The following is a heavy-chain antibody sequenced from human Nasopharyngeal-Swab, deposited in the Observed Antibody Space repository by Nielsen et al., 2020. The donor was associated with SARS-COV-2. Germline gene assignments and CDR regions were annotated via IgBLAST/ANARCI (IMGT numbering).Heavy chain of an antibody. D-gene: IGHD4-17*01. V-gene: IGHV3-53*01. CDR1: GFSVSYNY. J-gene: IGHJ3*01. CDR3: ARMDFIASRDY. CDR2: IYSRGET. Sequence: GGSLRLSCEVSGFSVSYNYMSWVRQAPGKGLEWVAVIYSRGETHYTDSVRGRFTISRDNSKNMVNLQLNSLRAEDTAVYYCARMDFIASRDYWGQGTKVAVSS.